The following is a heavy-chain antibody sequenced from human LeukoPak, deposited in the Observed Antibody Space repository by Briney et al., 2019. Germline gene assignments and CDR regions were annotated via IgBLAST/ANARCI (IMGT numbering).Heavy chain of an antibody. CDR3: ARAGTYASGSYFGQ. J-gene: IGHJ4*02. CDR1: GFIVSSNY. Sequence: GGSLRLSCAASGFIVSSNYMGWVRLAPGKGLEWVSLLYSGGTTYYADSVKGRFTISRDNSKNTVYLQMNSLRVDDTAVYYCARAGTYASGSYFGQWGQGTLVAVSS. D-gene: IGHD3-10*01. CDR2: LYSGGTT. V-gene: IGHV3-53*01.